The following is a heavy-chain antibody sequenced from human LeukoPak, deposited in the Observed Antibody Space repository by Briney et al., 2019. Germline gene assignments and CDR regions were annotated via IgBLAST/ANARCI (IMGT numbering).Heavy chain of an antibody. V-gene: IGHV4-59*01. J-gene: IGHJ2*01. CDR2: IYYSGST. CDR3: ARGITTVTQDIYWYFDL. CDR1: GGSISSYY. Sequence: KSSETLSLTCTVSGGSISSYYWSWIRQPPGKGLEWIGYIYYSGSTNYNPSLKSRVTISVDTSKNQFSLKLSSVTAADTAVYYCARGITTVTQDIYWYFDLWGRGTLVTGSS. D-gene: IGHD4-17*01.